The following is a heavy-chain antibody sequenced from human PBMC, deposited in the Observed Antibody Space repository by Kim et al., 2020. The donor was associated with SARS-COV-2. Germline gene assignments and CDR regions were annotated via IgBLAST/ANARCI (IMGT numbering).Heavy chain of an antibody. D-gene: IGHD5-12*01. Sequence: GGSPRLSCAASGFTFSRYWMAWVRQAPGKGLEWVANIKQDGSAKNYMDSVKGRFTISRDDAKNSLYLQMNSLRAEDTAVYYCARDGENSGYGYDMFDYWGQGALVTVSS. CDR1: GFTFSRYW. J-gene: IGHJ4*02. V-gene: IGHV3-7*01. CDR2: IKQDGSAK. CDR3: ARDGENSGYGYDMFDY.